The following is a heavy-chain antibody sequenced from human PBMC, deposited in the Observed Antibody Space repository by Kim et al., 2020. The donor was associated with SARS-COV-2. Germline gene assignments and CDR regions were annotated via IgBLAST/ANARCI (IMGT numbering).Heavy chain of an antibody. V-gene: IGHV3-23*01. D-gene: IGHD3-10*01. CDR3: AKVKGLDYYGSWSYYPHHYYFDD. J-gene: IGHJ4*02. CDR1: GFTFSNYA. CDR2: ISGSGGST. Sequence: GGSLRLSCAASGFTFSNYAMTWVRQAPGKGLEWVSAISGSGGSTYYADSVKGRFTISRDNSKNTLYVQMNSLRAEDTAVYYCAKVKGLDYYGSWSYYPHHYYFDDWGQGTLVPVSS.